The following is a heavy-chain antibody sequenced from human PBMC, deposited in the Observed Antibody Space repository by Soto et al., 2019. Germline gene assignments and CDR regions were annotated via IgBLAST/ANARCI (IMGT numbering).Heavy chain of an antibody. Sequence: GGSLRLSCAASGFTFSTYAMTWVRQAPGKGLEWVSAITASGVSTYYADSVKGRFTISRDNSKNTLYLQMNSLRAEDTAVYYCAKDNDDVVAVAAMSNWGQGTLVTVSS. CDR3: AKDNDDVVAVAAMSN. J-gene: IGHJ4*02. D-gene: IGHD2-15*01. V-gene: IGHV3-23*01. CDR2: ITASGVST. CDR1: GFTFSTYA.